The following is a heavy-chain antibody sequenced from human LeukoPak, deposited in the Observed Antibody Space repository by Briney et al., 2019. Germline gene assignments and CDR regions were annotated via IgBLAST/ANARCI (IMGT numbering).Heavy chain of an antibody. Sequence: GGSLRLSCAASGFTFSNYWMHWVRQTPGKGLVWVANIETDGTTIHYADSVKGRFTISRDNAENTVYLQMNSLRAEDTGVYHCAREYKGGLDYWGQGTLVTVSS. CDR3: AREYKGGLDY. CDR2: IETDGTTI. D-gene: IGHD1-14*01. CDR1: GFTFSNYW. V-gene: IGHV3-74*01. J-gene: IGHJ4*02.